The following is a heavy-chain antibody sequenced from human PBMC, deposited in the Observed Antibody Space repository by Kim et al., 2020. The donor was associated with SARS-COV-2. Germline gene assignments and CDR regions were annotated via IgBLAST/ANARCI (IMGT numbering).Heavy chain of an antibody. V-gene: IGHV3-23*01. Sequence: GGSLRLSCAASGFTFSSYAMSWVRLAPGKGLEWVSAISGSGGSTYYADSVKGRFTITRDNSKNTLYLQMNSLRAEDTAVYYCAKVGQVTMIVVATWLDYWGQGTLVTVSS. CDR1: GFTFSSYA. CDR3: AKVGQVTMIVVATWLDY. D-gene: IGHD3-22*01. CDR2: ISGSGGST. J-gene: IGHJ4*02.